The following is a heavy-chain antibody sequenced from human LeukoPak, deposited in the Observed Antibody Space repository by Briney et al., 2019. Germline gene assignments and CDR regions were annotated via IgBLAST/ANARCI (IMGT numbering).Heavy chain of an antibody. Sequence: ASVTVSCKASGYTFISYQMHWVRQAPGQGLEWMGIINPTGGSTSHAQKFQGRVTMTRDTSTSTVYMELSSLRSEDTAVYYCARKGSSSCFDYWGQGTLVTVSS. CDR3: ARKGSSSCFDY. CDR2: INPTGGST. CDR1: GYTFISYQ. D-gene: IGHD6-6*01. J-gene: IGHJ4*02. V-gene: IGHV1-46*01.